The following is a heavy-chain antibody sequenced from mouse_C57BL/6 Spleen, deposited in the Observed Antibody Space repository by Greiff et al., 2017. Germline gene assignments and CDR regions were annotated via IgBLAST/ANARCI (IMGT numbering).Heavy chain of an antibody. V-gene: IGHV1-82*01. Sequence: QVQLQQSGPELVKPGASVKISCKASGYAFSSSWMNWVKQRPGKGLEWIGRIYPGDGDTNYNGKFKGKATLTADKSSSTAYMQRSSLTSEDSAVYFCGGGNYEYFDVWGTGTTVTVSS. CDR1: GYAFSSSW. CDR3: GGGNYEYFDV. D-gene: IGHD2-1*01. CDR2: IYPGDGDT. J-gene: IGHJ1*03.